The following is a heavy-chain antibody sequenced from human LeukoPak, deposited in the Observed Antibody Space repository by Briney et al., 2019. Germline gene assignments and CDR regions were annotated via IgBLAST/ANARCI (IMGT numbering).Heavy chain of an antibody. J-gene: IGHJ4*02. D-gene: IGHD1-26*01. CDR1: GDSINNNNYY. CDR2: IYYNGRT. V-gene: IGHV4-39*01. Sequence: SETLSLTCTVSGDSINNNNYYWGWIRQPPGEGLEWIGNIYYNGRTYYSPSLKSRGTISVDTSKNQFSLKLSSVTAADTAVYYCARNPYSGSSDYWGQGTLVTVSS. CDR3: ARNPYSGSSDY.